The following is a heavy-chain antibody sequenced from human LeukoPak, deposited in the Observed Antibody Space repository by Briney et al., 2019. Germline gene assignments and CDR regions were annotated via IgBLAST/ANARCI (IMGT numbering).Heavy chain of an antibody. J-gene: IGHJ4*02. CDR1: EFAFSNYA. D-gene: IGHD6-13*01. Sequence: GSLRLSCAASEFAFSNYAMSWVRQAPGKGLEWVSSISGSGGSTYYADSVKGRFTISRDNSKNTLYLQMNSLRAEDTAVYYCSKEPSISAVGTFEYWGQGTLVPVSS. V-gene: IGHV3-23*01. CDR3: SKEPSISAVGTFEY. CDR2: ISGSGGST.